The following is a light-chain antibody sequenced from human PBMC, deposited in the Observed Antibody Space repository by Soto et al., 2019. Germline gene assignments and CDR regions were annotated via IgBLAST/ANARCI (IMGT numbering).Light chain of an antibody. J-gene: IGKJ3*01. Sequence: EIVLTQSPGTLSLSPGERATLSCRASQSVSSSYLAWYQQKPGQAPRLLIYGASGRATGIPYRFSGSGSGTDFALTIIRLEPEDFAVYYCQQYGSSPSFTFGPWTKVDIK. V-gene: IGKV3-20*01. CDR1: QSVSSSY. CDR3: QQYGSSPSFT. CDR2: GAS.